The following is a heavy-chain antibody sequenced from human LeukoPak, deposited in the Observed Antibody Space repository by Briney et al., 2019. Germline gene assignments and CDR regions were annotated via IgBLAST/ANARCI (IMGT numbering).Heavy chain of an antibody. D-gene: IGHD2/OR15-2a*01. Sequence: QPGGSLRLSCAASGFTFSSYWMHRVRLPPGMGLVWVSLLNNDGSTTSYADSVKGRFTISRDNAKNTLYLQMNSLRADDTAVYYCARVGLSGAFDIWGQGTVVTVSS. CDR3: ARVGLSGAFDI. J-gene: IGHJ3*02. CDR1: GFTFSSYW. V-gene: IGHV3-74*03. CDR2: LNNDGSTT.